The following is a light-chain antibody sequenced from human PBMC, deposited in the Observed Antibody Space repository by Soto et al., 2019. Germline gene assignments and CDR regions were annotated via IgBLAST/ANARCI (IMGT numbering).Light chain of an antibody. Sequence: EIVLTQSPGTLSLSPGERGTLSCRASQSVSSNFLAWYQQKPGQAPRLLIFDASTRATGIPDRFTVRGSVTDFTLTISRLEPEDLAVYYCQFYGDPPKTFGQGTKVEIK. V-gene: IGKV3-20*01. CDR1: QSVSSNF. CDR2: DAS. CDR3: QFYGDPPKT. J-gene: IGKJ1*01.